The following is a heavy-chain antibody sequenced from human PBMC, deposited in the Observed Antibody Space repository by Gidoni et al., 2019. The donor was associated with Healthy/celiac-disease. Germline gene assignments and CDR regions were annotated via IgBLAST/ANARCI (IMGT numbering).Heavy chain of an antibody. V-gene: IGHV1-18*01. Sequence: QVQLVQSGAEVKKPGASVKVSCKASGYTFTSYGISWVQQAPGQGLEWMGWISAYNGNTNTAYMELRSLRSDDTAVYYCARDRRVGSAAGSYWGQGTLVTVSS. J-gene: IGHJ4*02. CDR3: ARDRRVGSAAGSY. CDR2: ISAYNGNT. CDR1: GYTFTSYG. D-gene: IGHD6-13*01.